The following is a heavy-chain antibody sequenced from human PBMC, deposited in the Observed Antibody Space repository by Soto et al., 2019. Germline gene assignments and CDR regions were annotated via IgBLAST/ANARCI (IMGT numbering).Heavy chain of an antibody. Sequence: QVQLVQSGAEVKKPGASVKVSCKASGYTFTSYGISWVRQAPGQGLEWMGWISAYNGNTNYAQKLQGRVTMTTDTPTSTAYKELRSLRSDDTAVYYCARAGYSSSWNLTYNWFDPWGQGTLVTVSS. CDR1: GYTFTSYG. CDR2: ISAYNGNT. D-gene: IGHD6-13*01. V-gene: IGHV1-18*04. CDR3: ARAGYSSSWNLTYNWFDP. J-gene: IGHJ5*02.